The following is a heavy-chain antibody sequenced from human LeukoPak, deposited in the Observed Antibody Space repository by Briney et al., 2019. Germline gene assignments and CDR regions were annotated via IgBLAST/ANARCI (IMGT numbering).Heavy chain of an antibody. CDR1: GFTFSSYS. CDR2: ISSSSSYI. Sequence: GGSLRLSCAASGFTFSSYSMNWVRQAPGKGLEWVSSISSSSSYIYYADSVKGRFTISRDNSKNTLYLQMNSLRAEDTAVYYCARDLDYYGSGSSPDYWGQGTLVTVSS. J-gene: IGHJ4*02. V-gene: IGHV3-21*01. CDR3: ARDLDYYGSGSSPDY. D-gene: IGHD3-10*01.